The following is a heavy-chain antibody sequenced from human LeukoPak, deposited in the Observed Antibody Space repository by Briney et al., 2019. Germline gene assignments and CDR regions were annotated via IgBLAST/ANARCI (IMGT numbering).Heavy chain of an antibody. J-gene: IGHJ4*02. CDR1: GGTFSSYA. V-gene: IGHV1-69*01. D-gene: IGHD1-26*01. CDR3: ARGTLVGATLGGNDY. CDR2: IIPIFGTA. Sequence: SVKVSXKASGGTFSSYAISWMRQAHGQGLEWIGGIIPIFGTANYAQKFQGRVTITADESTSTAYMELSSLRSEDTAVYYCARGTLVGATLGGNDYWGQGTLVTVSS.